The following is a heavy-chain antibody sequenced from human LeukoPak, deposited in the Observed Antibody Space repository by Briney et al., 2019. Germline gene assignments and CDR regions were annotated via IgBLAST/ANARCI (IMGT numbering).Heavy chain of an antibody. CDR2: IYYSGST. CDR1: VGSISSYY. D-gene: IGHD3-16*01. J-gene: IGHJ6*03. Sequence: SETLSLTXTVSVGSISSYYWSWIRQPPGKGLEWIGYIYYSGSTNYNPSLKSRVTISVDTSKNQFSLKLSSVTAADTAVYYCARGGSFNYYYYYMDVWGKRTTVTVSS. CDR3: ARGGSFNYYYYYMDV. V-gene: IGHV4-59*01.